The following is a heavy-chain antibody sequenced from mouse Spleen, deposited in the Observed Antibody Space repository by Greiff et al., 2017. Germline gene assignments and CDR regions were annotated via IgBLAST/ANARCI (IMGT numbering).Heavy chain of an antibody. J-gene: IGHJ4*01. CDR2: IWAGGST. D-gene: IGHD3-1*01. CDR1: GFSLTSYG. Sequence: VMLVESGPGLVAPSQSLSITCTVSGFSLTSYGVHWVRQPPGKGLEWLGVIWAGGSTNYNSALMSRLSISKDNSKSQVFLKMNSLQTDDTAMYYCARDSSGYDYAMDYWGQGTSVTVSS. V-gene: IGHV2-9*02. CDR3: ARDSSGYDYAMDY.